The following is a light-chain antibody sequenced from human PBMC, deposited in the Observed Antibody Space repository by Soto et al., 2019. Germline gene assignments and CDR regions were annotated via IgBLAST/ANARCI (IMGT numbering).Light chain of an antibody. CDR2: EVN. V-gene: IGLV2-23*02. CDR1: SSDVGNYNL. J-gene: IGLJ2*01. Sequence: QSVLTQPASVSGSPGQSITISCTGTSSDVGNYNLVSWYQQHPGKAPKLLIYEVNERPSGVSNRFSGSKSGNTASLTISGLQAEDEADYYCCSKAGRSTVVCGGGTKVTVL. CDR3: CSKAGRSTVV.